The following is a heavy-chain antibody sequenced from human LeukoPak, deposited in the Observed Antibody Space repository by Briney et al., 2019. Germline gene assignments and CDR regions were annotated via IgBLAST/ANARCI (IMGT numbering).Heavy chain of an antibody. CDR2: ISSSSSYI. D-gene: IGHD5-18*01. V-gene: IGHV3-21*01. CDR3: ARGDTAMVIENYYYYYGMDV. Sequence: SGGSLRLSCAASGFTFSSYSMNWVRQAPGKGLEWVSSISSSSSYIYYADSVKGRFTISRDNAKNSLYLQMNSLRAEDTAVYYCARGDTAMVIENYYYYYGMDVWGKGTTVTVSS. CDR1: GFTFSSYS. J-gene: IGHJ6*04.